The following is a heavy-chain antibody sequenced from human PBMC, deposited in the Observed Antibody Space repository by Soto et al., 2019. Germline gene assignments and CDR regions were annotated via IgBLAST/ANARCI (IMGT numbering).Heavy chain of an antibody. Sequence: EVQLVESGGGLVQPGGSLRLSCAASGFTFSSYWMHWVRQVPGKGLLWVSRIDEYGSTINYADSVRGRFTISRDNARNTLYLEMKSLRAEDTARYYCTRDIGGKGAYWGPVTLVTFSS. CDR2: IDEYGSTI. D-gene: IGHD3-10*01. J-gene: IGHJ4*02. CDR3: TRDIGGKGAY. CDR1: GFTFSSYW. V-gene: IGHV3-74*01.